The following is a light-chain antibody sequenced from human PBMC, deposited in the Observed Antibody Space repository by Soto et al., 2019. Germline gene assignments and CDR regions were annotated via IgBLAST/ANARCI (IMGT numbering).Light chain of an antibody. CDR3: QQRGDWPPIT. Sequence: QSPATLSLSPGERAILSCRASQSVSTFLAWFQQKPGQPPRLLIYNASNRTTGIPARFSGSGSGTDFTLSISSLEPEDFAVYYCQQRGDWPPITFGQGTRLEIK. CDR2: NAS. V-gene: IGKV3-11*01. J-gene: IGKJ5*01. CDR1: QSVSTF.